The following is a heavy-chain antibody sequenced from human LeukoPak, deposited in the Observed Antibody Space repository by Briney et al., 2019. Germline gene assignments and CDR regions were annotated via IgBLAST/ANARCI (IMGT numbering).Heavy chain of an antibody. V-gene: IGHV3-11*01. CDR2: ISISGTTI. CDR1: GFTFTDFY. Sequence: PGGSLRLSCAASGFTFTDFYMSWIRQAPGKGLEWVSYISISGTTIYYADSVKGRFTISRDNAKNSLYLQMNSLRAEDTAVYYCARGKEQWSDAFDIWGQGTMVTVSS. D-gene: IGHD6-19*01. J-gene: IGHJ3*02. CDR3: ARGKEQWSDAFDI.